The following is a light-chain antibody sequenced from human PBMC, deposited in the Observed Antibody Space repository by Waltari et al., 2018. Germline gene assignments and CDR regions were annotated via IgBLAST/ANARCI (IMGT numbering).Light chain of an antibody. CDR1: QSISDW. J-gene: IGKJ1*01. Sequence: IQMTQSPSPLSASVGDRVPITCRASQSISDWLAWYQQKPGKAPKLLMYKTSTLQGGVPSRFSGGGSDTEFTLTISSLQPDDFATYYCQQYNHYPWTFGPGTKVEVK. CDR3: QQYNHYPWT. V-gene: IGKV1-5*03. CDR2: KTS.